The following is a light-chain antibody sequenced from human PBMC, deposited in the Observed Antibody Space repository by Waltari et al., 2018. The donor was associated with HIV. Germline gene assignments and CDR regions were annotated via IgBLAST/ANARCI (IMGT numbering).Light chain of an antibody. J-gene: IGLJ2*01. V-gene: IGLV2-23*02. CDR1: SSDVVSNNL. CDR2: KVS. Sequence: QSALTQPAPASCSPRQSSAIPSTGTSSDVVSNNLVYWYQQHPGKAPKLIIYKVSERPSGVPNRFSGSKSGTTASLAICGLQAEDEADYYCVSYAGSKTFDVFGGGTKLTVL. CDR3: VSYAGSKTFDV.